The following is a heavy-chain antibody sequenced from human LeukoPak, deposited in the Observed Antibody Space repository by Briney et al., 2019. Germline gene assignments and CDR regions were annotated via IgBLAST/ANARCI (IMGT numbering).Heavy chain of an antibody. J-gene: IGHJ6*02. CDR1: GFTFGDYA. Sequence: QPGRSLRLSCTASGFTFGDYAMSWFRQAPGMGLEWVGFIRSKGYGGTTEYAASVKGRFTISRDDSKSIAYLQMNSLKTEDTAVYYCVGTVTTFVYYYGMDVWGQGTTVTVSS. D-gene: IGHD4-17*01. V-gene: IGHV3-49*03. CDR3: VGTVTTFVYYYGMDV. CDR2: IRSKGYGGTT.